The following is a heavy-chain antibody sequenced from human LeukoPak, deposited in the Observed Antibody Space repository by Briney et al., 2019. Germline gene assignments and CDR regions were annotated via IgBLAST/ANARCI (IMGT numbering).Heavy chain of an antibody. Sequence: PSETLCLTCTASGGSISRYYWNWIRQPPGKGLEWIGYIYYSGSTNYNPSLKSRVTISVDTSKNQFSLKQSSVTAADTAVYYCARGSGNFDYWGQGTLVTVSS. J-gene: IGHJ4*02. D-gene: IGHD1-26*01. V-gene: IGHV4-59*08. CDR3: ARGSGNFDY. CDR2: IYYSGST. CDR1: GGSISRYY.